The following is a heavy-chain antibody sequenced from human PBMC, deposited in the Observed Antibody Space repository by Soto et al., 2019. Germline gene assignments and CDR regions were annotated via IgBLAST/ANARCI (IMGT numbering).Heavy chain of an antibody. CDR2: ISAYNGNT. CDR1: GYTFTSYG. D-gene: IGHD6-6*01. J-gene: IGHJ6*02. V-gene: IGHV1-18*01. Sequence: ASVKVSCKASGYTFTSYGISWVRQAPGQGLEWMGWISAYNGNTNYAQKLQGRVTMTTDTSTSTAYMELRSLRSDDTAVYYCARARGTLVLKDGMDVWGQGTRVTVSS. CDR3: ARARGTLVLKDGMDV.